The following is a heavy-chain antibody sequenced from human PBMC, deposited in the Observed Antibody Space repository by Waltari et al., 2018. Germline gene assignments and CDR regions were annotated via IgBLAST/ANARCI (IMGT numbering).Heavy chain of an antibody. CDR1: GFRLGAYW. D-gene: IGHD1-26*01. CDR3: ARGSASYVRVWDS. V-gene: IGHV3-7*03. Sequence: VQLVESGGGLVQPGGSLRLSCAASGFRLGAYWVSWVRQAPGRGLEVVANLTFDGSATYFADSVSGRLSVSRDNSKNSLFLHLNDLRVEDTAVYFCARGSASYVRVWDSWGQGTLVTVSS. CDR2: LTFDGSAT. J-gene: IGHJ5*02.